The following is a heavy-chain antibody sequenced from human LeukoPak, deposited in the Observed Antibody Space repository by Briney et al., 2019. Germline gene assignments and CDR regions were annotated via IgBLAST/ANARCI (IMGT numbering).Heavy chain of an antibody. J-gene: IGHJ5*02. Sequence: PSETLSLTCTVSGGSISSYYWSWIRQPPGKGLEWIGYIYYSGSTNYNPSLKSRVTISVDTSKNQFSLKLSSVTAADTAVYYCARDQEIAAAGDAGWFDPWGQGTLVTVSS. D-gene: IGHD6-13*01. CDR3: ARDQEIAAAGDAGWFDP. CDR1: GGSISSYY. V-gene: IGHV4-59*01. CDR2: IYYSGST.